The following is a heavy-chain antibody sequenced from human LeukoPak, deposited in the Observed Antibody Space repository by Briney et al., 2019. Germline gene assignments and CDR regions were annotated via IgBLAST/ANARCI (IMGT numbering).Heavy chain of an antibody. CDR2: IYPGDSDT. D-gene: IGHD3-10*01. Sequence: GESLKISCKGSGYNFTNYWIGWVRQMPGKGLEWMGIIYPGDSDTRYSPSFQGQVTISADKSISTAYLQWSSLKASDTAMYYCARSRFGELITLDIWGQGTMVTVSS. V-gene: IGHV5-51*01. J-gene: IGHJ3*02. CDR1: GYNFTNYW. CDR3: ARSRFGELITLDI.